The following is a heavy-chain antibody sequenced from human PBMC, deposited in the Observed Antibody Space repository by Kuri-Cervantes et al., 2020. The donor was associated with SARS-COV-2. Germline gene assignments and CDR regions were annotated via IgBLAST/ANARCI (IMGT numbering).Heavy chain of an antibody. CDR1: GFTVSSNY. CDR3: AIAAAEFFDY. CDR2: IYSGGSI. D-gene: IGHD6-13*01. V-gene: IGHV3-53*01. Sequence: GESLKISCAASGFTVSSNYTSWVRQAPGKGLEWVSVIYSGGSIYYADSVKGRFTISRDNSKNTLYLQMNSLRAEDTAVYYCAIAAAEFFDYWGQGTLVTVSS. J-gene: IGHJ4*02.